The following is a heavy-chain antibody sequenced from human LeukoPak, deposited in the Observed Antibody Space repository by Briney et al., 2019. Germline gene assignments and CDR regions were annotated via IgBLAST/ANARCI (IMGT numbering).Heavy chain of an antibody. J-gene: IGHJ4*02. CDR3: ARKTSSGWELDY. V-gene: IGHV1-2*02. CDR2: INPNSGDS. D-gene: IGHD6-19*01. Sequence: AASVKVSCKASGYTFTGHYMHWVRQAPGQGLEWMGWINPNSGDSSYAQKFQGRVAMTRDTSISTAYLELSRLRSDDTAVYFCARKTSSGWELDYWGQGTPVTVPS. CDR1: GYTFTGHY.